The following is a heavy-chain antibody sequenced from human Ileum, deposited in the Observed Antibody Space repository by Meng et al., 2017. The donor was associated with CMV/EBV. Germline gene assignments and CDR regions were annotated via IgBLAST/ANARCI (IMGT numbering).Heavy chain of an antibody. V-gene: IGHV4-34*01. CDR2: INHSGST. CDR1: GGSLSGYY. Sequence: SETLSLTCAVYGGSLSGYYWSWIRQPPGKGREWIGEINHSGSTNYNPSLKSRVTISVDTSKNQFSLKLSSVTAADTAVYYCAREAGLEWLLYVDRFINWFYPWGQGTLVTVSS. J-gene: IGHJ5*02. D-gene: IGHD3-3*01. CDR3: AREAGLEWLLYVDRFINWFYP.